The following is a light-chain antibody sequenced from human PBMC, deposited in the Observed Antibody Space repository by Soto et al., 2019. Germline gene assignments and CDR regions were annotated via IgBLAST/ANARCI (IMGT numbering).Light chain of an antibody. J-gene: IGKJ5*01. Sequence: EIVLTQSPATLPLSPGERATLSCRASRSVTTYFAWYQQKPGQAPRLLIYDVSNRAPAIPDRFSGSGSGTDFTLTISNVEPEDFAVYYCQQRTNWPITFGQGTRLEMK. CDR1: RSVTTY. CDR3: QQRTNWPIT. CDR2: DVS. V-gene: IGKV3-11*01.